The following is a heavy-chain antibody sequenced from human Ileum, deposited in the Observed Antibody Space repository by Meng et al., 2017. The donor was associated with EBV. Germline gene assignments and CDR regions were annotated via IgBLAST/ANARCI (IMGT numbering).Heavy chain of an antibody. CDR2: IYNSGST. CDR1: GGSISSSNYY. CDR3: ARGQKGYFDL. V-gene: IGHV4-30-4*01. J-gene: IGHJ2*01. Sequence: VQLQEPGPGLVKPSQTLSLTCTVSGGSISSSNYYWSWIRQPPGKGLEWSGHIYNSGSTYYNPSLKSRITISVDTSKNQFSLKLSSVTAADTAVYYCARGQKGYFDLWGRGTLVTVSS.